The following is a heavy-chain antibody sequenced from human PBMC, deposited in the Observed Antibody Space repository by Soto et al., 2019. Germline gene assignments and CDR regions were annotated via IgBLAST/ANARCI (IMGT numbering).Heavy chain of an antibody. D-gene: IGHD3-10*01. CDR3: ATYYGSGSYFPDHYYYGMDV. J-gene: IGHJ6*02. CDR2: IYPGDSDT. Sequence: GQSLKSSCKRSGYSFTSYWIVCVRQLPVKGLDCMGIIYPGDSDTRYSPSFQGQVTISADKSISTAYLQWSSLKASDTAMYYCATYYGSGSYFPDHYYYGMDVWGQGTTVTVSS. CDR1: GYSFTSYW. V-gene: IGHV5-51*01.